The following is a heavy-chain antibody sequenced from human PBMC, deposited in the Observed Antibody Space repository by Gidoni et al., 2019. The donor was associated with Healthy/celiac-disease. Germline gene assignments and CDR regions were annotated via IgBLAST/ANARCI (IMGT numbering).Heavy chain of an antibody. CDR2: ISGNSGSI. V-gene: IGHV3-9*01. J-gene: IGHJ4*02. CDR1: GFTFDDDA. D-gene: IGHD1-1*01. Sequence: EVQLVESGGGLVQPGRSLRLSCPASGFTFDDDAMHWGRQAPGKGLEWGSGISGNSGSIGYADSVKGRFTISRDNAKNSLYLQMNSLRAEDTALYYCAKDGSLGRGWNDYWGQGTLVTVSS. CDR3: AKDGSLGRGWNDY.